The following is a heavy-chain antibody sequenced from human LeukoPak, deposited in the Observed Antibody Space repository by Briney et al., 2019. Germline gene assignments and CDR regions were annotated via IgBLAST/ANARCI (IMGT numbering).Heavy chain of an antibody. V-gene: IGHV1-18*01. Sequence: GASVKVSFTASGYTFRNYGITWVRQAPGQGLEWMGWIGTYNGNTDYAQKFQGRVIMTADTSTTTAHMELRSLRSDDTAVYYCARGRLKRVPFTKVAGALDYWGQGTRVTVSS. CDR2: IGTYNGNT. CDR1: GYTFRNYG. J-gene: IGHJ4*02. D-gene: IGHD6-19*01. CDR3: ARGRLKRVPFTKVAGALDY.